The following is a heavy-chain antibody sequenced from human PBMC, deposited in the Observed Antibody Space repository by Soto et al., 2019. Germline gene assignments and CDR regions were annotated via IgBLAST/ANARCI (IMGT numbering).Heavy chain of an antibody. V-gene: IGHV3-23*01. D-gene: IGHD1-26*01. CDR2: MSGSGVST. CDR1: GFTFSSYA. Sequence: PAGSLTLSCAASGFTFSSYAMNWVRQAPGKGLEWVSAMSGSGVSTYYADSVKGRFTIPRDNSKNTLYLQMNRLRDEDTAVYYCAKGGSGSYREVWFVPWGQGTLVTVS. CDR3: AKGGSGSYREVWFVP. J-gene: IGHJ5*01.